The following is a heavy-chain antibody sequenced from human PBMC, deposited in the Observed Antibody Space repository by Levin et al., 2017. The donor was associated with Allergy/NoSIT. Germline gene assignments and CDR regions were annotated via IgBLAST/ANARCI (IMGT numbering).Heavy chain of an antibody. CDR2: IKLDGSER. CDR3: ARLRPVNFFDY. CDR1: GFNFGYTW. D-gene: IGHD3-9*01. Sequence: PSETLSLTCAASGFNFGYTWMSWVRQAPGKGLEWVASIKLDGSERYYVESVKGRFTISRDNAKNSLYLQMDNLRVEDTAVYYCARLRPVNFFDYWGQGVLVSVSP. V-gene: IGHV3-7*01. J-gene: IGHJ4*02.